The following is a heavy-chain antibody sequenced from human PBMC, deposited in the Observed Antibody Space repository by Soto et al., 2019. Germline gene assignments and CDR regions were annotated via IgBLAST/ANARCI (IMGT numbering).Heavy chain of an antibody. Sequence: QLQLVESWGGVGQPGTSLSLACTASGFMIMSYVMHSVSQAPGKGLEWVARTSYDGNKKYYRDAVKGRFTVARDNSKRTLNPQRDSLRPEATALSYSALWGTGGGCDRWGQGTLVSASS. V-gene: IGHV3-30*19. D-gene: IGHD3-16*01. CDR1: GFMIMSYV. CDR3: ALWGTGGGCDR. J-gene: IGHJ4*02. CDR2: TSYDGNKK.